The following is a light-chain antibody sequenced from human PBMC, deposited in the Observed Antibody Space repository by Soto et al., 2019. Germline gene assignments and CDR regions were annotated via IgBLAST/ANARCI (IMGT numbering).Light chain of an antibody. J-gene: IGLJ1*01. CDR2: DNN. CDR3: ETWDSSLNVYV. Sequence: QSVLTQPPSVSAAPGQTVTISCSGSSSNIGNNYVSWYQQLPGTAPKLLIYDNNKRPSGIPDRFSGSKSGTSATLGITGLQTGDEADYYCETWDSSLNVYVFGTGTKLTVL. V-gene: IGLV1-51*01. CDR1: SSNIGNNY.